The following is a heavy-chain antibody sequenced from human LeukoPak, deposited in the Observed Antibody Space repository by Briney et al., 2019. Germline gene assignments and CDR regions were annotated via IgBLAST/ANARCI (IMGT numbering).Heavy chain of an antibody. V-gene: IGHV3-23*01. J-gene: IGHJ4*02. CDR1: GFTFTSYS. Sequence: GGSLRLSCAASGFTFTSYSMNWVRQAPGKGLEWVSTISGGGGSTYYADSVKGRFTISRDNSKNTLYLQMNSLKAEDTAVYYCARLLLRVFDYWGQGTLVTVSS. CDR2: ISGGGGST. CDR3: ARLLLRVFDY. D-gene: IGHD2-15*01.